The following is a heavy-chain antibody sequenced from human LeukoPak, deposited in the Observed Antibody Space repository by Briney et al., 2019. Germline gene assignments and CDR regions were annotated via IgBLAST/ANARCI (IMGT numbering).Heavy chain of an antibody. CDR1: GYTFTGYY. Sequence: ASVKVSCKASGYTFTGYYIHWVRQAPGQGLEWMGWINPKTGGTNYAQSFKGRLTLTRDTSLNTAYLELNSLRSDDTAVYYCATGRGGSGSYHDYWGQGTLVTVSS. D-gene: IGHD3-10*01. J-gene: IGHJ4*02. CDR3: ATGRGGSGSYHDY. V-gene: IGHV1-2*02. CDR2: INPKTGGT.